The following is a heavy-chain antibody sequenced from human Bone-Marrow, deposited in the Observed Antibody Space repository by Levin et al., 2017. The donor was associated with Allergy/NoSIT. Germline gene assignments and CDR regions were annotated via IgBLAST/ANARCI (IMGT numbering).Heavy chain of an antibody. CDR2: ISYDGTVQ. Sequence: GESLKISCAASGLTFTNCGFYWVRQAPGKGLEWVAVISYDGTVQDYADSVKGRFTISRDNSKNTVYLHMNSLRAEDTAVYYCARGERWKPFDYWGQGTLVTVST. V-gene: IGHV3-30*03. D-gene: IGHD4-23*01. J-gene: IGHJ4*02. CDR1: GLTFTNCG. CDR3: ARGERWKPFDY.